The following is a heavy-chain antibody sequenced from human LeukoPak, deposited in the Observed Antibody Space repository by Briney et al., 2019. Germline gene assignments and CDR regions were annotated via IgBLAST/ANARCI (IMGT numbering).Heavy chain of an antibody. CDR2: INSDGSST. CDR1: GFTFSSYW. D-gene: IGHD2-21*02. V-gene: IGHV3-74*01. Sequence: GGSLRLSCAASGFTFSSYWMHWVRQAPGKGLVWVSRINSDGSSTSYADSVKGRFTISRDNAKNSLYLQMNSLRAEDTAVYYCARRGTGDYYFDYWGQGTLVTVSS. CDR3: ARRGTGDYYFDY. J-gene: IGHJ4*02.